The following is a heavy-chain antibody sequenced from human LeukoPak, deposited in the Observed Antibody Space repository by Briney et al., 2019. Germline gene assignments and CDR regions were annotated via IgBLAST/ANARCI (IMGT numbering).Heavy chain of an antibody. CDR2: IGSRGSYT. D-gene: IGHD2-15*01. V-gene: IGHV3-11*06. Sequence: GGSLRLSCAASEFTFSDYHMSWIRQAPGEGLEWVSSIGSRGSYTNYADSVKGRFTISRDNAKNSLYLQMNSLRAEDTAVYYCARTGSGFEYWGQGTLVTVSS. CDR3: ARTGSGFEY. J-gene: IGHJ4*02. CDR1: EFTFSDYH.